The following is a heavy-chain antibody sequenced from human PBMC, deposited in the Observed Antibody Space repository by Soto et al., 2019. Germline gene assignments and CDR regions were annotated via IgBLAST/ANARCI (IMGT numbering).Heavy chain of an antibody. CDR2: IYYSGTT. V-gene: IGHV4-39*01. CDR1: GGSISSSTYH. Sequence: QLQLQESGPGLVKPSETLSLTCTVSGGSISSSTYHWGWIRQPPGKGLEWIGNIYYSGTTYYNPSLTSRVTISIDPSKNQFTLKLTSVTAADTAVYYCATYGGGTGLLDHWGQGILVTVSS. J-gene: IGHJ4*02. CDR3: ATYGGGTGLLDH. D-gene: IGHD3-16*01.